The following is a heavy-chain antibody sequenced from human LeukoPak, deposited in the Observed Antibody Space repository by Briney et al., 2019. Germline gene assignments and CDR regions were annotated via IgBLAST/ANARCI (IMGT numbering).Heavy chain of an antibody. CDR2: LYYSGRP. Sequence: LETLSLTCTVSGGSISSYYWSWIRQPPGKGLEWIGYLYYSGRPNYNPSLESRVTISVDTSKNQHSLKLSSVTAADTAVYYCARGGGMVRGAADYWGQGTLVTVSS. V-gene: IGHV4-59*01. D-gene: IGHD3-10*01. CDR3: ARGGGMVRGAADY. CDR1: GGSISSYY. J-gene: IGHJ4*02.